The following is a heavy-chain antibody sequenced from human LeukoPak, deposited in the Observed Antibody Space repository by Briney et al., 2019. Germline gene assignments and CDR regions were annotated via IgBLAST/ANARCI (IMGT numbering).Heavy chain of an antibody. CDR2: ISGSGDTT. J-gene: IGHJ4*02. CDR1: GFSFSSYG. V-gene: IGHV3-23*01. D-gene: IGHD3/OR15-3a*01. CDR3: AKVWTASYDDYFDY. Sequence: GGSLRLSCAASGFSFSSYGMSWVRQAPGKGLECVSSISGSGDTTNHADSVKGRFTISRDKSKNTLYLQMNSLRAEDTAVYYCAKVWTASYDDYFDYWGQGTLVTVSS.